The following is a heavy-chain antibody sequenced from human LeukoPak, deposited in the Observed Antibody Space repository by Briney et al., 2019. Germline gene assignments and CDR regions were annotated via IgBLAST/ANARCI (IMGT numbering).Heavy chain of an antibody. CDR3: ARDPTDFWSGYYPLDY. CDR2: ISAYNGNT. CDR1: GYTFTSYG. D-gene: IGHD3-3*01. J-gene: IGHJ4*02. Sequence: GASVKVSCKASGYTFTSYGISWVRRAPGQGLEWMGWISAYNGNTNYAQKLQGRVTMTTDTSTSTAYMELRSLRSDDTAVYYCARDPTDFWSGYYPLDYWGQGTLVTVSS. V-gene: IGHV1-18*01.